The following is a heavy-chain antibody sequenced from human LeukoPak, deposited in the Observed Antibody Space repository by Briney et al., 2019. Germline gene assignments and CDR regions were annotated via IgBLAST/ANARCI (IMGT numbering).Heavy chain of an antibody. CDR2: IYSGGST. Sequence: GGSLRLSCAASGFTFSSYSMNWARQAPGKGLEWVSVIYSGGSTYYADSVKGRFTISRDSAKNSLYLQMNSLRAEDTAVYYCAREDESYFDYWGQGTLVTVSS. CDR1: GFTFSSYS. J-gene: IGHJ4*02. V-gene: IGHV3-53*01. CDR3: AREDESYFDY.